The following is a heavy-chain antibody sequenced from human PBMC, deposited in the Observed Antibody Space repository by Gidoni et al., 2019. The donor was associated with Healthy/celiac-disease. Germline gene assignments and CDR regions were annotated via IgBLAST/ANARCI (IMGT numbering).Heavy chain of an antibody. Sequence: QVQLQESGPGLVKPSETLSLTCTVSGGSISSYYWSWIRQPPGTGLEWIGYIYYSGSTNYNPSLKSRVTISVDTSKNQFSLKRSSVTAADTAVYYCARAYGGFDYWGQGTLVTVSS. CDR1: GGSISSYY. CDR3: ARAYGGFDY. D-gene: IGHD4-17*01. J-gene: IGHJ4*02. V-gene: IGHV4-59*08. CDR2: IYYSGST.